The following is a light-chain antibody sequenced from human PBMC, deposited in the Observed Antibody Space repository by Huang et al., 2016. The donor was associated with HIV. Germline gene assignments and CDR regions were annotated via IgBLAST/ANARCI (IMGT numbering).Light chain of an antibody. CDR1: QSISSY. CDR2: AAS. V-gene: IGKV1-39*01. J-gene: IGKJ5*01. CDR3: QQSYSTASS. Sequence: DIQMPQSPSSLSAAVGDRVPIPCRAIQSISSYLNWYQQQPGKAPKLLIYAASSLQSGVPSRFSGRGSGTDFTLTISSLQPEDFATYYCQQSYSTASSFGQGTRLEIK.